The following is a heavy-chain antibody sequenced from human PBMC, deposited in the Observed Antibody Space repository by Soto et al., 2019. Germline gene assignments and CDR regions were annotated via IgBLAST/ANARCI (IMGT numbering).Heavy chain of an antibody. CDR3: ARDHGGTTLYYHGMDV. Sequence: QVQLVESGGGVVQPGRSLRLSCAASGFTFSSYAMHWVRQAPGQGLEWVALISYDGSNKYYADSVKGRFTISRDNSKNTLYLQMNSLRPEDTAVYHCARDHGGTTLYYHGMDVWGQGTTVTVSS. V-gene: IGHV3-30-3*01. D-gene: IGHD1-7*01. CDR2: ISYDGSNK. J-gene: IGHJ6*02. CDR1: GFTFSSYA.